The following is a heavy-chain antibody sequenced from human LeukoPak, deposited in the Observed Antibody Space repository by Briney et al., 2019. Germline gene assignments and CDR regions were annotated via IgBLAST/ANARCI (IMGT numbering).Heavy chain of an antibody. CDR3: AAEVDSSGYYYFDY. V-gene: IGHV1-69*05. D-gene: IGHD3-22*01. Sequence: SVKVSCKASGGTFSSYAISWVRQAPGQGLEWMGGIIPIFGTADYAQKFQGRVTITTDESTSTAYMELSSLRSEDTAVYYCAAEVDSSGYYYFDYWGQGTLVTVSS. CDR1: GGTFSSYA. J-gene: IGHJ4*02. CDR2: IIPIFGTA.